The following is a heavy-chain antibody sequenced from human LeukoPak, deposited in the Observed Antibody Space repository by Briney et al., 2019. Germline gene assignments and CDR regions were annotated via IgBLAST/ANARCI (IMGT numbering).Heavy chain of an antibody. CDR1: GGTPSSYA. J-gene: IGHJ5*02. CDR3: ARDDLTENWFDP. V-gene: IGHV1-69*04. CDR2: IIPILGIA. D-gene: IGHD1-14*01. Sequence: SVKVSRKASGGTPSSYAISWVRQAPGQGHEWMGRIIPILGIANYAQKFQGRVTITADKSTSTAYMELSSLRSEDTAVYYGARDDLTENWFDPWGQGTLGTVSS.